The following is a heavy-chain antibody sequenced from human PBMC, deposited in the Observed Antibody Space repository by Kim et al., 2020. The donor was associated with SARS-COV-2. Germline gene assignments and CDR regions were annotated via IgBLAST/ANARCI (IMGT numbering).Heavy chain of an antibody. J-gene: IGHJ4*02. CDR2: ISYDGSNK. Sequence: GGSLRLSCAASGFTFSSYAMHWVRQAPGKGLEWVAVISYDGSNKYYADSVKGRFTISRDNSKNTLYLQMNSLRAEDTAVYYCARDPVFNIDFWSGYLIWGQGTLVTVSS. CDR1: GFTFSSYA. V-gene: IGHV3-30-3*01. D-gene: IGHD3-3*01. CDR3: ARDPVFNIDFWSGYLI.